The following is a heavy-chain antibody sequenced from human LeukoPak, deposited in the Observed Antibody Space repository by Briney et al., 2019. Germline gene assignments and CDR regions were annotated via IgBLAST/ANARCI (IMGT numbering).Heavy chain of an antibody. CDR1: GFSIRINY. V-gene: IGHV3-53*01. D-gene: IGHD3-10*01. J-gene: IGHJ4*02. CDR3: AKAKGWYGEGYFDY. CDR2: LYPDGRT. Sequence: GGSLRLSCAASGFSIRINYMNWVRQAPGKGLEWVSVLYPDGRTYYADSVKGRFTISRDVSKNTLFLQMTSLRVDDTAVYYCAKAKGWYGEGYFDYWGQGTLVTVSS.